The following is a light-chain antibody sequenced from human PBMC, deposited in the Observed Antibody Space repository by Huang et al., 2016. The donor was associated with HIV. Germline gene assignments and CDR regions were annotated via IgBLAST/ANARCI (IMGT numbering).Light chain of an antibody. V-gene: IGKV3-11*01. CDR2: DAS. CDR1: QSIRNY. CDR3: QQRSNWFIT. Sequence: EIVLTQSPVTLSLSPGDRATLSCRASQSIRNYLAWYQQRPGQAPRLLIYDASNRATGIPARFRGSGSGTDFTLTISSLEPEDFAVYYCQQRSNWFITFGQGTRLEMK. J-gene: IGKJ5*01.